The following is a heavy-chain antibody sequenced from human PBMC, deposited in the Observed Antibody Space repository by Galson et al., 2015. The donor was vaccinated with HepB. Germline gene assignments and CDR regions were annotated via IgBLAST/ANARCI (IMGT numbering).Heavy chain of an antibody. J-gene: IGHJ6*02. CDR1: GFTVNSYY. CDR2: IYSDGST. D-gene: IGHD4-11*01. CDR3: ARHDYSGNYYYGMDV. V-gene: IGHV3-53*01. Sequence: SLRLSCAASGFTVNSYYMSWVRQAPGRGLEWVSFIYSDGSTYYADSVKGRFTISRDNSKNTLYLQMNSLRAEDTAVYYCARHDYSGNYYYGMDVWGQGTTVTVTS.